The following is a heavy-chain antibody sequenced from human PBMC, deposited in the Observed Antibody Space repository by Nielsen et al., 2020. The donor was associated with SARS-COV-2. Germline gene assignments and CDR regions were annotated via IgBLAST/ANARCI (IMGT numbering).Heavy chain of an antibody. D-gene: IGHD6-13*01. V-gene: IGHV3-33*01. CDR2: IWYDGSNK. CDR1: GFTFSSYG. Sequence: GGSLRLSCAASGFTFSSYGMHWVRQAPGKGLEWVAVIWYDGSNKYYADSVKGRFTISRDNSKNTLYLQMNSLRAEDTAVYYCASELVPGYYGMDVWGQETTVTVSS. CDR3: ASELVPGYYGMDV. J-gene: IGHJ6*02.